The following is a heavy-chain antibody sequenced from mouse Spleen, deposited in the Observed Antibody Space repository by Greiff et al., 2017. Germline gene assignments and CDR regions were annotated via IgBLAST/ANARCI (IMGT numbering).Heavy chain of an antibody. J-gene: IGHJ3*01. CDR3: ARPNYGAQFAY. Sequence: VKLMESGPELVKPGASVKMSCKASGYTFTSYYIHWVKQRPGQGLEWIGWIYPGDGSTKYNEKFKGKTTLTADKSSSTAYMLLSSLTSEDSAIYFCARPNYGAQFAYWGQGTLVTVSA. V-gene: IGHV1S56*01. CDR1: GYTFTSYY. D-gene: IGHD1-1*02. CDR2: IYPGDGST.